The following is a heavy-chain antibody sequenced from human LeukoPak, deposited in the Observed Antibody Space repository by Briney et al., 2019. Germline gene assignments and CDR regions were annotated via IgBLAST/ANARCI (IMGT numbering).Heavy chain of an antibody. Sequence: ASVKVSCKASGGTFSSYAISWVRQAPGQGLEWMGGIIPIFGTANYAQKFQGRVTITTDESTSTAYMELSSLRSEDTAVYYCAGVDTAMAHYYYYYMDVWGKGTTVTVSS. CDR3: AGVDTAMAHYYYYYMDV. CDR1: GGTFSSYA. J-gene: IGHJ6*03. CDR2: IIPIFGTA. V-gene: IGHV1-69*05. D-gene: IGHD5-18*01.